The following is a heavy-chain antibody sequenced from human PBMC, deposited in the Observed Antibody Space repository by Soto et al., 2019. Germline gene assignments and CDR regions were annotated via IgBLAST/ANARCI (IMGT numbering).Heavy chain of an antibody. Sequence: GGSLRLSCAASGFTFSSYSMNWVRQAPGKGVGWVSSISSSSSYIYYADSVKGRLTISRDNAKNSLYLQMNSLRAEDTAVYYCASEYSSSSYYYGMDVWGQGTTVTVSS. CDR1: GFTFSSYS. CDR2: ISSSSSYI. D-gene: IGHD6-13*01. CDR3: ASEYSSSSYYYGMDV. V-gene: IGHV3-21*01. J-gene: IGHJ6*02.